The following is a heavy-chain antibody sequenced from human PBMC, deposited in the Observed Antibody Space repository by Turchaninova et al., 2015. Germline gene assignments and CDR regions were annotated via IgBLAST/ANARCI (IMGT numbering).Heavy chain of an antibody. CDR2: ISPGDSDT. V-gene: IGHV5-51*01. J-gene: IGHJ4*02. CDR1: GYSFTGHW. Sequence: GHLVQSGASVQKPGESLKISCTASGYSFTGHWIGWVRQMPGKGRECMGIISPGDSDTRYSPSFQGQVTISADKSISTAYLQWSSLKASDTAMYYCARLGNGLDYWGQGTLVTVSS. CDR3: ARLGNGLDY. D-gene: IGHD1-1*01.